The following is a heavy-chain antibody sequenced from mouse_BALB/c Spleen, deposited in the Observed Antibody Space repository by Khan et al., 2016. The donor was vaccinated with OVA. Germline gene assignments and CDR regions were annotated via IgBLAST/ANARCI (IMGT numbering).Heavy chain of an antibody. V-gene: IGHV9-4*02. Sequence: QIQMVQSRPELKKTGETVRISCNASGYTFTTAAIQRQQMLPRPGLKWIGWIYTHTESPKYAEAFKGRFACSLEISVNTAYLQITNLKNEDTATYFCARGGAAYYRNDGGAMEYWGQGTSVTVSS. CDR1: GYTFTTAA. CDR3: ARGGAAYYRNDGGAMEY. J-gene: IGHJ4*01. CDR2: IYTHTESP. D-gene: IGHD2-14*01.